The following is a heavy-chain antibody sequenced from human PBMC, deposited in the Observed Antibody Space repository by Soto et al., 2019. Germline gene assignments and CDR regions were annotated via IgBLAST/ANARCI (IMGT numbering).Heavy chain of an antibody. V-gene: IGHV4-31*03. J-gene: IGHJ5*02. CDR2: IYVTGAV. Sequence: SETLSLTCSVPGAALNSGNYYWSWIRQVPGKGLEWIGHIYVTGAVDYNPSLRDRITISQDTSERQFSLNLRLVTAADTAVYYCARLRIATNNYKWFDPWGQGTLGTVSA. CDR3: ARLRIATNNYKWFDP. CDR1: GAALNSGNYY. D-gene: IGHD2-21*01.